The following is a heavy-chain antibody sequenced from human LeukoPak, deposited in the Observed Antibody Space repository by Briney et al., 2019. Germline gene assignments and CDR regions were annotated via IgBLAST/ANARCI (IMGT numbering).Heavy chain of an antibody. D-gene: IGHD2-21*02. CDR2: MNPNSGNT. Sequence: ASVKVSCKASGYTFTSYDINWVRQATGQGLEWMGWMNPNSGNTGYAQKFQGRVTMTRNTSISTAYMELSSLRSEDTAVYYCARVPDCGGDCYEDYFDYWGQGTLVTVSS. V-gene: IGHV1-8*02. J-gene: IGHJ4*02. CDR3: ARVPDCGGDCYEDYFDY. CDR1: GYTFTSYD.